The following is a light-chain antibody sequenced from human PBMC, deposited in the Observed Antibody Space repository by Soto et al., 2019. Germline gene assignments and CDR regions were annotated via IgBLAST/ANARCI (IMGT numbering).Light chain of an antibody. V-gene: IGKV1-33*01. Sequence: DIQMTQSPSSLSASIGDRVTITCQASQNITNNLSWYQQKPGKAPNLLIYHASKLAKGVTSRFSGSGSGTDFTLTISCLQSEDFATYYCQQYYSYPRTFGQGTKVDIK. CDR1: QNITNN. J-gene: IGKJ1*01. CDR2: HAS. CDR3: QQYYSYPRT.